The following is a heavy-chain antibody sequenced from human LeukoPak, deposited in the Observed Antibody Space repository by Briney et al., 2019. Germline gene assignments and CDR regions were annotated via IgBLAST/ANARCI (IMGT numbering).Heavy chain of an antibody. CDR3: ARDQGRYSSSWYRAFDI. D-gene: IGHD6-13*01. J-gene: IGHJ3*02. Sequence: SVKLSCKAYGGTFSSYAISWVRQAPGQGLEWMGRIIPILDIANYGQKFKGRVTINADKSTRPAYMELGSLRSEDTAVYYCARDQGRYSSSWYRAFDIWGQGTMVTVSS. CDR2: IIPILDIA. CDR1: GGTFSSYA. V-gene: IGHV1-69*04.